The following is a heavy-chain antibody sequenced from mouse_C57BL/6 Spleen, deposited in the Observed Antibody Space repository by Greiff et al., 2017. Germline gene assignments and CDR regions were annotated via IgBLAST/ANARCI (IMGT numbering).Heavy chain of an antibody. V-gene: IGHV1-55*01. CDR2: IYPGSGST. CDR3: TREGYDGAMDY. Sequence: QVQLQQPGAELVKPGASVKMSCKASGYTFTSYWITWVKQRPGQGLEWIGDIYPGSGSTNYNEKFKSKATLTVDTSSSTADMQLSSLTSGDSAVYYCTREGYDGAMDYWGQGTSVTVST. J-gene: IGHJ4*01. D-gene: IGHD3-1*01. CDR1: GYTFTSYW.